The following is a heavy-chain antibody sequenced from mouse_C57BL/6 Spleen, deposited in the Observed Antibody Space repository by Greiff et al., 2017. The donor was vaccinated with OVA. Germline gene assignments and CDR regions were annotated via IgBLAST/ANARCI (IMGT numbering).Heavy chain of an antibody. CDR2: IYPGDGDT. J-gene: IGHJ3*01. Sequence: VKVVESGPELVKPGASVKTSCKASGYALSSSWMNWVKQRPGKGLEWIGRIYPGDGDTNYNGKFKGKATLTADKSSSTAYMQLSSLTSEDSAVYFCASYDYDGFAYWGQGTLVTVSA. D-gene: IGHD2-4*01. CDR3: ASYDYDGFAY. V-gene: IGHV1-82*01. CDR1: GYALSSSW.